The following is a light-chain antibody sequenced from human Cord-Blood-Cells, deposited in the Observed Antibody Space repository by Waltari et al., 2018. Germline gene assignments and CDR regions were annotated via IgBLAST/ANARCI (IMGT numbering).Light chain of an antibody. CDR1: QSVLYSSNNKNY. V-gene: IGKV4-1*01. Sequence: DIVMTQSPASLAVSLGERAPITCTSSQSVLYSSNNKNYLAWYQQKPGQPPKLLIYWASTRESGVPDRFSGSGSGTDFTLTISSLQAEDVAVYYCQQYYSTPYTFGQGTKLEIK. CDR3: QQYYSTPYT. J-gene: IGKJ2*01. CDR2: WAS.